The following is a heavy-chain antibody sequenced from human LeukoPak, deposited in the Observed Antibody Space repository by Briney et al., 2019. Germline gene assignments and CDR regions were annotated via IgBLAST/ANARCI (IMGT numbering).Heavy chain of an antibody. CDR3: AKDRSTLRTFNDY. CDR2: ISASGSAT. V-gene: IGHV3-23*01. D-gene: IGHD1-14*01. Sequence: GGSLRLSCAASGFIFSNYGMNWVRQAPGKGLEWVAAISASGSATSYADSVRGRFTISRDNSKSTLYLQMNSLRAEDTAVYYCAKDRSTLRTFNDYWGQGTLVTVSS. CDR1: GFIFSNYG. J-gene: IGHJ4*02.